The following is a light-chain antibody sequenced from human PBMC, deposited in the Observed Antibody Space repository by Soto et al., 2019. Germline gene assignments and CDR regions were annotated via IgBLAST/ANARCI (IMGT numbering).Light chain of an antibody. CDR3: QQYNSYSA. V-gene: IGKV2-28*01. Sequence: DLVMTQSPLSLPVTPGEPASISCRSSQSLLHSNGYNYLDWYLQKPGKAPKLLIYKASSLESGVPSRFSGSGSGTEFTLTISSLQPDDFATYYCQQYNSYSAFGQGTKVDIK. CDR1: QSLLHSNGYNY. J-gene: IGKJ1*01. CDR2: KAS.